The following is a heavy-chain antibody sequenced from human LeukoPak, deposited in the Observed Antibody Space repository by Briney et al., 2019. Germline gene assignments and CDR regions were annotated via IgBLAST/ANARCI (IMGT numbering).Heavy chain of an antibody. J-gene: IGHJ4*02. CDR1: GFAFSNYW. V-gene: IGHV3-7*01. CDR2: IKQDESEK. CDR3: ARALDSSSSRYQAFEE. D-gene: IGHD2-2*01. Sequence: GGSLRLSCSASGFAFSNYWMSWVRQAPGKGLEWVANIKQDESEKYYVDSVKGRFTISRDNAKSSLYLQMNSLRAEDTAVYYCARALDSSSSRYQAFEEWGQGTLVTVSS.